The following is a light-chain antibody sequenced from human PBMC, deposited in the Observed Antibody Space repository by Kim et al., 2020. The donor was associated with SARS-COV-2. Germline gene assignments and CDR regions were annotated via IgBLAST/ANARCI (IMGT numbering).Light chain of an antibody. CDR3: AAWDDSLNRWV. V-gene: IGLV1-44*01. CDR2: RNN. CDR1: SSNIGSNA. Sequence: QSVLTQPPSVSEAPGQRVTISCSGSSSNIGSNAVDWYLQLPGTAPKLLIYRNNLRPSGISDRFSGSRSDTSASLAISGLQSEDEGDYYCAAWDDSLNRWVFGGGTQLTVL. J-gene: IGLJ3*02.